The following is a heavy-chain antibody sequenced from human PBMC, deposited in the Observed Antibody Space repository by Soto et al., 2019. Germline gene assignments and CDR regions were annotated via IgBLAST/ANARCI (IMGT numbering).Heavy chain of an antibody. J-gene: IGHJ1*01. D-gene: IGHD4-17*01. CDR2: VYYSGST. Sequence: QVQLQESGPGLVKPSQTLSLTCTVSGGSISSGGYYWIWIRQHPGKGLEWIGYVYYSGSTYYNPSLKIRLTVSVDTSKNQYSLKLSFVTAADTAVYYCARVLSRGDYGVFEYFQHWGQGTLVTVSS. CDR1: GGSISSGGYY. CDR3: ARVLSRGDYGVFEYFQH. V-gene: IGHV4-31*03.